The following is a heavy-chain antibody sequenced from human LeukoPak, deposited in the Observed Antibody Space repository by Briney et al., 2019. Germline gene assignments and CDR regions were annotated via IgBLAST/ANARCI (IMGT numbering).Heavy chain of an antibody. Sequence: GASVKVSYKPSGYTFTSYDINWVRQATGQGREWMGWMNPNSCNTGYAQKFQGRVNMTRNTSISTAYMELSSLRSEDTAVYYCATLPDDDYWGQGTLVTVSS. D-gene: IGHD1-14*01. CDR3: ATLPDDDY. CDR1: GYTFTSYD. V-gene: IGHV1-8*01. CDR2: MNPNSCNT. J-gene: IGHJ4*02.